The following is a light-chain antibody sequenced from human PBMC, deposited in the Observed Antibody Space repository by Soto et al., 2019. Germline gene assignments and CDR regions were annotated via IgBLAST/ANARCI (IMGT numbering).Light chain of an antibody. CDR3: QHSYSTPYT. Sequence: DIQMTQSPSSLSASVGDRVTITCRASQTISTFLNWYQQKPGKAPRLLMYTASSLHVGVPSRFSGSGSGTDFTLTISSLQPEDFATYYCQHSYSTPYTFGQGTKLEIK. J-gene: IGKJ2*01. CDR2: TAS. CDR1: QTISTF. V-gene: IGKV1-39*01.